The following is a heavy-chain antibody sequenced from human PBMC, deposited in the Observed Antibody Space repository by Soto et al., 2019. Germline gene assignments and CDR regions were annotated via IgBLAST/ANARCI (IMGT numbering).Heavy chain of an antibody. Sequence: LSLTCAVYGGSFSGYYWSWIRQPPGKGLEWIGEINHSGSTNYNPSLKSRVTISVDTSKNQFSLKLSSVTAADTAVYYCARIAARSGYGMDVWGQGTTVTVSS. CDR2: INHSGST. V-gene: IGHV4-34*01. CDR3: ARIAARSGYGMDV. CDR1: GGSFSGYY. D-gene: IGHD6-6*01. J-gene: IGHJ6*02.